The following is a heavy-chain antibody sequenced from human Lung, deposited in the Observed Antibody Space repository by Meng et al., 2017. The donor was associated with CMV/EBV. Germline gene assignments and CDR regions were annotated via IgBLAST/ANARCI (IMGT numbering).Heavy chain of an antibody. D-gene: IGHD3-3*01. J-gene: IGHJ6*04. CDR2: IKQDGSEK. CDR3: ARDRFEDYDFWSGYSLTDYYGMEV. V-gene: IGHV3-7*01. CDR1: GFTFSSHW. Sequence: GESLKISCAASGFTFSSHWMSWVRQAPGKGLEWVANIKQDGSEKYYVDSVKGRFTISRDNTKNSLYLQMNSLRAEDTAVYYCARDRFEDYDFWSGYSLTDYYGMEVWGGGTTVTVSS.